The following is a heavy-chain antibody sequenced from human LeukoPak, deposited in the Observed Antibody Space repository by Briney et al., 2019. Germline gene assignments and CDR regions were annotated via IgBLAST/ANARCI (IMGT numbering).Heavy chain of an antibody. Sequence: PSETLSLTCTVSGGSISSHYWSWIRQPTGKGLEWIGYIYYSGSTNYNPSLKSRVTISVDTSKTQFSLKLSSVTAADTAVYYCARDLGSSWYFWFDPWGQGTLVTVSS. CDR3: ARDLGSSWYFWFDP. V-gene: IGHV4-59*11. J-gene: IGHJ5*02. CDR2: IYYSGST. D-gene: IGHD6-13*01. CDR1: GGSISSHY.